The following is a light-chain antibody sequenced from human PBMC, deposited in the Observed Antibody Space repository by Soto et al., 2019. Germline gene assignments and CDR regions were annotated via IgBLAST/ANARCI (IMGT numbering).Light chain of an antibody. CDR3: CSYTNSSPGV. CDR2: DVS. J-gene: IGLJ3*02. V-gene: IGLV2-14*01. CDR1: TSDVAGYNY. Sequence: QSALTQPASVSGSPGQSITISCTGTTSDVAGYNYFSWYQQHPGKAPTLMIYDVSNRPSGVSHRFSGSKSGNTASLTISGVAAADEADYYCCSYTNSSPGVFGGGTKVTVL.